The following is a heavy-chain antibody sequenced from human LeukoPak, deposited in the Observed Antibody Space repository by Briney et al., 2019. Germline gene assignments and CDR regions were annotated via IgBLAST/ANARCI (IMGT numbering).Heavy chain of an antibody. CDR3: ARDRGAYTANFDY. D-gene: IGHD5-24*01. Sequence: SETLSLSCTVSGGSISSYHWSWIRQPPGKGLEWIGNIYYSGSSNYNPSLKSRVTISVDTSKTQFSLKLSSVTAADTAVYYCARDRGAYTANFDYWGQGTLVTVSS. CDR2: IYYSGSS. J-gene: IGHJ4*02. CDR1: GGSISSYH. V-gene: IGHV4-59*01.